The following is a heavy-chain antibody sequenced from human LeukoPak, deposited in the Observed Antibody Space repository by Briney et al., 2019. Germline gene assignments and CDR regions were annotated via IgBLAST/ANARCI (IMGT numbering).Heavy chain of an antibody. V-gene: IGHV1-46*01. CDR2: INPSGGST. CDR1: GYTFTSYY. D-gene: IGHD3-3*01. CDR3: ARDGGLHYDFWGEAGYYYYYMDV. Sequence: GASVKVSCKASGYTFTSYYMHWVRQAPGQGLEWMGIINPSGGSTSYAQKFQGRVTMTRDTSTSTVYMELSSLRSEDTAVYYCARDGGLHYDFWGEAGYYYYYMDVWGKGTTVTVSS. J-gene: IGHJ6*03.